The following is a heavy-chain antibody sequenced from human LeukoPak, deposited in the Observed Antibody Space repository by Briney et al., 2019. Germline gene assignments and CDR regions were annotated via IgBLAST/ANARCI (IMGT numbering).Heavy chain of an antibody. Sequence: GGSLRLSCAASGFTFSSYAMSWIRQAPGKGLEWVSAISGSGGSTYYADSVKGRFTISRDNSKNTLYLQMNSLRAEDTAVYYCAKSAPCLTMIVVVITIPYFDYWGQGTLVTVSS. CDR3: AKSAPCLTMIVVVITIPYFDY. CDR2: ISGSGGST. CDR1: GFTFSSYA. V-gene: IGHV3-23*01. J-gene: IGHJ4*02. D-gene: IGHD3-22*01.